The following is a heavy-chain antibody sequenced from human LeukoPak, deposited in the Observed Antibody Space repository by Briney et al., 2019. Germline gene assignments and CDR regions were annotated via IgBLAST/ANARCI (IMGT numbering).Heavy chain of an antibody. CDR2: IKQDGSEI. V-gene: IGHV3-7*01. D-gene: IGHD6-19*01. J-gene: IGHJ4*02. CDR1: GFTFSNYW. Sequence: GGSLRLSCAASGFTFSNYWMSWVGQSPGKGLEWVANIKQDGSEIYYVDSVKGRFTISRDNAKSSLYLQMNSLRAEDTAVYYCARDGSGWSAYWGQGTLVTVSS. CDR3: ARDGSGWSAY.